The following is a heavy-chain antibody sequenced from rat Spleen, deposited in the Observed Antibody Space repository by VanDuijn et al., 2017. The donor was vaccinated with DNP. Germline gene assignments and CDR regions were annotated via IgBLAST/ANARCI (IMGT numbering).Heavy chain of an antibody. CDR2: IIYDGSST. CDR3: ARLRLEWELRAMDA. Sequence: EVQLVESGGGLVQPGNSLRLSCAASGFIFSDYAMAWVRQSPKMGLEWVATIIYDGSSTFYRDSVTGRFTISRDFAKSTLYLQMDSLRSEDSATYYCARLRLEWELRAMDAWGQGTSVTVSS. V-gene: IGHV5-17*01. D-gene: IGHD1-1*01. J-gene: IGHJ4*01. CDR1: GFIFSDYA.